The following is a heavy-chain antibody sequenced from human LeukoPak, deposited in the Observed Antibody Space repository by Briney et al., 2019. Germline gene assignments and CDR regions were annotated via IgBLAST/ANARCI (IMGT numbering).Heavy chain of an antibody. CDR1: GFTFSSYE. CDR2: ISSSGSTI. D-gene: IGHD3-9*01. CDR3: ARGGWSPYDILTGYYRRGPFDY. V-gene: IGHV3-48*03. Sequence: GGSLRLSCAASGFTFSSYEVNWVRQAPGKGLEWVSYISSSGSTIYYADSVKGRFTISRDNAKNSLYLQMNSLRAEDTAVYYCARGGWSPYDILTGYYRRGPFDYWGQGTLVTVSS. J-gene: IGHJ4*02.